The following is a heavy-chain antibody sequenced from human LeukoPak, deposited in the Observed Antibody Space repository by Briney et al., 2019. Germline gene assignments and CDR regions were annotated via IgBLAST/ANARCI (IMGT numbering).Heavy chain of an antibody. CDR1: GYSISSSYY. D-gene: IGHD3-3*01. J-gene: IGHJ4*02. CDR2: IYYSGST. CDR3: ARVKGTIFGVVTPYYFDY. V-gene: IGHV4-61*01. Sequence: SETLSLTCTVSGYSISSSYYWSWIRQPPGKGLEWIGYIYYSGSTNYNPSLKSRVTISVDTSKNQFSLKLSSVTAADTAVYYCARVKGTIFGVVTPYYFDYWGQGTLVTVSS.